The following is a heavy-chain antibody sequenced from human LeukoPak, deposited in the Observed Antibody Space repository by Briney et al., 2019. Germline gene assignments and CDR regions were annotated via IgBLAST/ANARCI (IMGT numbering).Heavy chain of an antibody. J-gene: IGHJ3*02. Sequence: TGGSLRLSCAASGFTFSSYAMSWVRQAPGKGLEWVSAISGSGGSTYYADSVKGRFTISRDNSKNTLYLQMNSLRAEDTAVYYCAKERGTITGSQSGAFDIWGQGTMVTVS. D-gene: IGHD1-20*01. CDR1: GFTFSSYA. CDR2: ISGSGGST. CDR3: AKERGTITGSQSGAFDI. V-gene: IGHV3-23*01.